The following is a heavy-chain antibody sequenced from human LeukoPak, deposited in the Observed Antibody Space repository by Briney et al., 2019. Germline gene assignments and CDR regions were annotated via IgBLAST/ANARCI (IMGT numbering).Heavy chain of an antibody. Sequence: ASVKVSCKASGYTFTSYDINWVRPATGQGLEWMGWMNPNSGNTGYAQKFQGRVTMTRNTSISTAYMELSSLRSEDTAVYYCARVKNYYDSSGYYYLFDYWGQGTLVTVSS. CDR1: GYTFTSYD. CDR3: ARVKNYYDSSGYYYLFDY. V-gene: IGHV1-8*01. CDR2: MNPNSGNT. D-gene: IGHD3-22*01. J-gene: IGHJ4*02.